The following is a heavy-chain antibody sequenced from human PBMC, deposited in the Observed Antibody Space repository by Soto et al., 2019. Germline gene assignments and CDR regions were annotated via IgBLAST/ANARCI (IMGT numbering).Heavy chain of an antibody. Sequence: SVKVSCKASGGTFSSYTISWVRQAPGQGLEWMGRIIPILGIANYAQKFQGRVTITADKSTSTAYMELSSLRSEDTAVYYCARELSQPFYGDYSSYYYYMDVWGKETTVTVSS. J-gene: IGHJ6*03. CDR2: IIPILGIA. V-gene: IGHV1-69*04. CDR1: GGTFSSYT. D-gene: IGHD4-17*01. CDR3: ARELSQPFYGDYSSYYYYMDV.